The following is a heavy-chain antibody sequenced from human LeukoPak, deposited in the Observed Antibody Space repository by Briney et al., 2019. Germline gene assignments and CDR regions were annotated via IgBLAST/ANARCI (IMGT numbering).Heavy chain of an antibody. CDR1: GYTFTGYY. CDR3: ARDGPSSGWYSGSLP. D-gene: IGHD6-19*01. V-gene: IGHV1-2*02. CDR2: INPNSGGT. J-gene: IGHJ5*02. Sequence: GASVKVSCKASGYTFTGYYMHWVRQAPGQGLEWMGWINPNSGGTNYAQKFQGRVTITTDESTSTAYMELSSLRSEDTAVYYCARDGPSSGWYSGSLPWGQGTLVTVSS.